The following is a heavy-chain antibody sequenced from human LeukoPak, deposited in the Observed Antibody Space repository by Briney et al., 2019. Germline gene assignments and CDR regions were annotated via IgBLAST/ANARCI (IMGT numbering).Heavy chain of an antibody. Sequence: RGSLRLTCAASGVTFSSYVMGWVRQAPGKGLEWVADISYDGSNKYYADSVNGRFTISRDNSKKTLYLQMNSLRAEDTAVYYCAKDVKEEMGIAYYFDYWGQETLVTVSS. D-gene: IGHD7-27*01. CDR3: AKDVKEEMGIAYYFDY. J-gene: IGHJ4*02. V-gene: IGHV3-30*18. CDR1: GVTFSSYV. CDR2: ISYDGSNK.